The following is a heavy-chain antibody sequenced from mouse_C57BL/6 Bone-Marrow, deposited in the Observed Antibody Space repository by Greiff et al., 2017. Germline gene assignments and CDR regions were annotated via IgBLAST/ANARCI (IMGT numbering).Heavy chain of an antibody. CDR2: ISSGGDYI. D-gene: IGHD1-1*01. Sequence: EVKLVESGEGLVKPGGSLKLSCAASGFTFSSYAMSWVRQTPEKRLEWVAYISSGGDYIYYADTVKGRFTISRDNARNTLYLQMSSLKSEDTAMYYCTRDEDYYGSSYYWYFDFWGTGTTVTVSS. CDR3: TRDEDYYGSSYYWYFDF. J-gene: IGHJ1*03. CDR1: GFTFSSYA. V-gene: IGHV5-9-1*02.